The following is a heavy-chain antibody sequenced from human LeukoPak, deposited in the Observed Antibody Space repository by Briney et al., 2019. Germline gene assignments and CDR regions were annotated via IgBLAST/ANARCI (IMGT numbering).Heavy chain of an antibody. CDR3: AKEISYSSSWWGGSDY. Sequence: PGGSLRLSCAASGFTFDDYAMHWVRQAPGKGLEWVSGISWNSGSIGYADSVKGRFTISRDNAKNSLYLQMNSLRAEDMALYYCAKEISYSSSWWGGSDYWGQGTLVTVSS. D-gene: IGHD6-13*01. V-gene: IGHV3-9*03. CDR1: GFTFDDYA. J-gene: IGHJ4*02. CDR2: ISWNSGSI.